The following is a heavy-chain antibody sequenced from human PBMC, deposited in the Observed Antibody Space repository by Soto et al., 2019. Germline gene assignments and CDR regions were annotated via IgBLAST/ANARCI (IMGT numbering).Heavy chain of an antibody. Sequence: PGGSLRLSCAASGFTFSSYAMSWVRKAPGKGLEWVSAISGSGGSTYYADSVKGRFTISRDNSKNTLYLQMNSLRAEDTAVYYCAKDEKGYDFWSGYPHLYNWFDPWGQGTLVTVSS. J-gene: IGHJ5*02. V-gene: IGHV3-23*01. CDR2: ISGSGGST. CDR1: GFTFSSYA. D-gene: IGHD3-3*01. CDR3: AKDEKGYDFWSGYPHLYNWFDP.